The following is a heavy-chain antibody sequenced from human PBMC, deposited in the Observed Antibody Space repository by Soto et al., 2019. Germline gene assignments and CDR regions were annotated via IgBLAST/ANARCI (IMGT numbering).Heavy chain of an antibody. Sequence: PGGSLRLSCAASGFTFSSYAMSWVRQAPGKGLEWVSAISGSGGSTYYADSVKGRFTISRDNSKNTLYLQMNSLRAEDTAVYYCAKYSYDSRGFRPSTGDMDVWGQGTTVTVSS. CDR2: ISGSGGST. J-gene: IGHJ6*02. V-gene: IGHV3-23*01. CDR3: AKYSYDSRGFRPSTGDMDV. CDR1: GFTFSSYA. D-gene: IGHD3-22*01.